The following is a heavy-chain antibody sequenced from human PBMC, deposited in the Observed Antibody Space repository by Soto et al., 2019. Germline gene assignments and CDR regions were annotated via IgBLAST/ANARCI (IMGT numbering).Heavy chain of an antibody. V-gene: IGHV4-31*03. D-gene: IGHD3-22*01. CDR2: IYYSGST. CDR3: AIYDSSGSRGFQH. CDR1: GGSISSSGYY. Sequence: QVQLQESGPGLVKPSQTLSLTCTVSGGSISSSGYYWSWIRQHPGKGLEWIGYIYYSGSTYYNPSLKSRVTISVDTSKNQFSLKLSSVTAADTAVYYCAIYDSSGSRGFQHWGQGTLVTVSS. J-gene: IGHJ1*01.